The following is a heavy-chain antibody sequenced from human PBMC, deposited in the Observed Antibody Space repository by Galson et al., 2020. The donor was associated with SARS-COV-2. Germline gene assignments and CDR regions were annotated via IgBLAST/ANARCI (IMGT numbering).Heavy chain of an antibody. J-gene: IGHJ4*02. CDR2: ISGSGSTT. CDR3: ARETLVNYAGHDY. D-gene: IGHD1-7*01. CDR1: GFSFSDYY. Sequence: GESLKISCAASGFSFSDYYMSWIRQAPGKGLEWISYISGSGSTTHYADSLKGRFTVSRDNAKNSLYLQMNSLRAEDTAVYYCARETLVNYAGHDYWGQGTLVTVSS. V-gene: IGHV3-11*04.